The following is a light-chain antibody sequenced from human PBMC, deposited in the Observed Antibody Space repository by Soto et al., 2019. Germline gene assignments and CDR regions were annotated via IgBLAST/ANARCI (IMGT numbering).Light chain of an antibody. V-gene: IGLV1-44*01. CDR1: RANIGSNT. CDR3: AAWDDSLNGQGV. J-gene: IGLJ2*01. CDR2: NNN. Sequence: QSVLTQPPSASGTPGQRVAISYSGSRANIGSNTVNWYQQLPGTAPKLLIYNNNQRPSGVPDRFSGSKSGTSASLAISGLQSKHEADYYCAAWDDSLNGQGVFGGGTKLTVL.